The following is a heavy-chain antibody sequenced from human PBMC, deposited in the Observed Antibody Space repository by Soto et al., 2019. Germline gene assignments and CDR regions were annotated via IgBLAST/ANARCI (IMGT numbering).Heavy chain of an antibody. Sequence: SETLSLTCTVSGGSISSGGYYWSWIRQHPGKGLEWIGYIYCSGSTYYNPSLKSRVTISVDTSKNQFSLKLSSVTAADTAVYYCARDPRYYYGSGTPKGPDVWGKGTTVTVSS. J-gene: IGHJ6*04. CDR1: GGSISSGGYY. CDR2: IYCSGST. V-gene: IGHV4-31*03. D-gene: IGHD3-10*01. CDR3: ARDPRYYYGSGTPKGPDV.